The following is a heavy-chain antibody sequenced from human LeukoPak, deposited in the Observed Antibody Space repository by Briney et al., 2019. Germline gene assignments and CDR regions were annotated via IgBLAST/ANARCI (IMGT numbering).Heavy chain of an antibody. J-gene: IGHJ4*02. V-gene: IGHV3-48*04. CDR1: GYSFTSYW. CDR2: ISSSSSTI. Sequence: GESLKISCKGSGYSFTSYWIGWVRQAPGKGLEWVSFISSSSSTIYYADSVKGRFTISRDNAKNSLYLQMNSLRAEDTAVYYCARDRGGSYSAIDYWGQGTLVTVSS. D-gene: IGHD1-26*01. CDR3: ARDRGGSYSAIDY.